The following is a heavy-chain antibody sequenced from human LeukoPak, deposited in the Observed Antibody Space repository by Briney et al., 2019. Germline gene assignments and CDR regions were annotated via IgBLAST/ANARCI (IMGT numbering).Heavy chain of an antibody. CDR1: GGSISSAC. V-gene: IGHV4-59*12. J-gene: IGHJ4*02. D-gene: IGHD2-21*02. CDR2: RSSTGVTT. CDR3: ARAPRCAGDCYSLFDF. Sequence: NPSETLSLTCSVSGGSISSACWSWIRKSPGKGLEWIGCRSSTGVTTNYNPSLKSRVTIPVDTSRNQFSLKLSSVTAADTAVYYCARAPRCAGDCYSLFDFWGRGTLVTVSS.